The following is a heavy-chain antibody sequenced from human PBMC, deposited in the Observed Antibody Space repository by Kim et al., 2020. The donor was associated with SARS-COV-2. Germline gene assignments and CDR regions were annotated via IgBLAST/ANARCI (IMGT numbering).Heavy chain of an antibody. D-gene: IGHD3-16*02. J-gene: IGHJ4*02. Sequence: ASVKVSCKASGYTFTNNAISWVRQAPGQGLEWMVWINTVTGNPTYAQAFTRRFVFSVDTSVTTAYLQISSLEAEDTALYYCARVIWGPYRYTYYWGQGTL. CDR3: ARVIWGPYRYTYY. V-gene: IGHV7-4-1*02. CDR2: INTVTGNP. CDR1: GYTFTNNA.